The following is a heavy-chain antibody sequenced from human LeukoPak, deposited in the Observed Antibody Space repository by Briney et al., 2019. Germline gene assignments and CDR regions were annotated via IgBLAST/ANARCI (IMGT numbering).Heavy chain of an antibody. D-gene: IGHD1-26*01. CDR3: AREGSGDI. V-gene: IGHV4-59*12. CDR1: GDSIRNYY. Sequence: SETLSLTCTVSGDSIRNYYWSWFRQPPGKGLEWIGYIDYSGSTDYNPSLKSRVTMSVDTSKNQFSLKLSSVTAADTAVYYCAREGSGDIWGQGTMVTVSP. CDR2: IDYSGST. J-gene: IGHJ3*02.